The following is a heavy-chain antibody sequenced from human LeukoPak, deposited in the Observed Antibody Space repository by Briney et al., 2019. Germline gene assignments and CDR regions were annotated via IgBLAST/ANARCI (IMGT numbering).Heavy chain of an antibody. CDR1: GYTFTSYD. V-gene: IGHV1-8*01. CDR2: MNPNSGNT. Sequence: GASVKVSCKASGYTFTSYDINWVRQATGQGLEWMGWMNPNSGNTGYAQKFQGRVTMTRNTSISTAYMELSSLRAEDTAVYYCARNLLLWFGESYYYYYYMGVWGKGTTVTISS. J-gene: IGHJ6*03. CDR3: ARNLLLWFGESYYYYYYMGV. D-gene: IGHD3-10*01.